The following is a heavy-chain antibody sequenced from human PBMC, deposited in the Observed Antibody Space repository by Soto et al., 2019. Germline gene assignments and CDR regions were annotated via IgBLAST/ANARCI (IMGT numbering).Heavy chain of an antibody. V-gene: IGHV1-3*01. J-gene: IGHJ4*02. CDR2: INAGNGNT. CDR3: ARTRLRYFDWFPFDY. Sequence: QVQLVQSGAEVKKPGASVKVSCKACGYTFTSYAMYWVRQAPGQRLEWMGWINAGNGNTKYSQKFQGRVTITRDTSASTAYMELSSLRSEDTAVYYCARTRLRYFDWFPFDYWGQGTLVTVSS. CDR1: GYTFTSYA. D-gene: IGHD3-9*01.